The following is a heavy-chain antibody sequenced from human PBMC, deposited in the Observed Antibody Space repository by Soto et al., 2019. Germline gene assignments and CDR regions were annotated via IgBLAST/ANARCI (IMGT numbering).Heavy chain of an antibody. CDR3: ARLGYCSSTSCHRYYYYGMDV. CDR2: IWYDGSNK. D-gene: IGHD2-2*01. V-gene: IGHV3-33*01. CDR1: GFTFSSYG. Sequence: PGGSLRLSCAASGFTFSSYGMHWVRQAPGKGLEWVAVIWYDGSNKYYADSVKGRFAISRDNSKNTLYLQMNSLRAEDTAVYYCARLGYCSSTSCHRYYYYGMDVWGQGTTVTVS. J-gene: IGHJ6*02.